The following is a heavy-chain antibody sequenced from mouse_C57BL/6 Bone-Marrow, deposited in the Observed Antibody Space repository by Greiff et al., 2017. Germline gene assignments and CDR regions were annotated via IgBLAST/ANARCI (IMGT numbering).Heavy chain of an antibody. CDR2: IYPGSGST. D-gene: IGHD2-5*01. CDR1: GYTFTSYW. J-gene: IGHJ1*03. Sequence: QVQLQQPGAELVKPGASVKMSCKASGYTFTSYWITWVKQRRGQGLEWIGDIYPGSGSTNYNEKFKSKATLTVDTSSSTAYMQLSILTSEDAAVYYCARPYYSNYWYFDVGGTGTTVTVSA. V-gene: IGHV1-55*01. CDR3: ARPYYSNYWYFDV.